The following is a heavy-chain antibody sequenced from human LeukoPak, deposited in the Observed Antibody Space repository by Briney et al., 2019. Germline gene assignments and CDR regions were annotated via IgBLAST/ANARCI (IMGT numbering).Heavy chain of an antibody. CDR2: ISYDGSNK. V-gene: IGHV3-30*04. Sequence: PGRSLRLSCAASGFTFSSYAMHWVRQAPGKGLEWVAVISYDGSNKYYADSVKGRFTISRDNSKNTLYLQMNSLRAEDTAVYYCARDLQTDYGDSGAFDIWGQGTMVTVSS. J-gene: IGHJ3*02. CDR1: GFTFSSYA. CDR3: ARDLQTDYGDSGAFDI. D-gene: IGHD4-17*01.